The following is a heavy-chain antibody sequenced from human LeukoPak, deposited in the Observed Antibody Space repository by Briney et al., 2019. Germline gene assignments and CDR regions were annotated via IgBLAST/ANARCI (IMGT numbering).Heavy chain of an antibody. J-gene: IGHJ6*03. CDR2: FYSGGST. CDR1: GFTVSSNY. V-gene: IGHV3-66*01. D-gene: IGHD3-3*01. Sequence: GGSLRLSCAASGFTVSSNYMSWVRQTPGKGLEWVSGFYSGGSTYYADSVKGRFTISRDDSKNTLYLQMNSLRAEDTAVYYCARDPRITIFGVVTYYYMDVWGKGTTVTVSS. CDR3: ARDPRITIFGVVTYYYMDV.